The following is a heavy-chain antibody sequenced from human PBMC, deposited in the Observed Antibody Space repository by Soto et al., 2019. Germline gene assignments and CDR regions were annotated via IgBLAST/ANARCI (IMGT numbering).Heavy chain of an antibody. CDR2: LRYAGDT. V-gene: IGHV3-13*01. Sequence: EVQLVESGGGLVQPGGSLRLSCAASGFTLSTYDMHWVRQATGKGLEWVAGLRYAGDTYYPGSVKGRFTVYREGAKNAWHLQMNRLTDGDTAVYYCAKGTHSASWYYYMDVRGKGATVTVSS. J-gene: IGHJ6*03. CDR3: AKGTHSASWYYYMDV. D-gene: IGHD2-2*01. CDR1: GFTLSTYD.